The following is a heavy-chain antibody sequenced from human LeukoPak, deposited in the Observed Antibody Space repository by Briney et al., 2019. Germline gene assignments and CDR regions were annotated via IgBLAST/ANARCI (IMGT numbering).Heavy chain of an antibody. J-gene: IGHJ3*02. CDR1: GDSVSSNSAA. D-gene: IGHD1-26*01. Sequence: SQTLSLTCAISGDSVSSNSAAWNWIRQSPSRGLEWLGRTYYRSKWYNDYAVSVKSRITINPDTSKNQFSLQLNSVTPEDTAVYYCARLVLRRMGALDAFDIWGQGTMVTVSS. CDR3: ARLVLRRMGALDAFDI. CDR2: TYYRSKWYN. V-gene: IGHV6-1*01.